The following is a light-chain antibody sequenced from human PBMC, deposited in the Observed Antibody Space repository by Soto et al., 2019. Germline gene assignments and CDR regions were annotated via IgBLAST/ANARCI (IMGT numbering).Light chain of an antibody. V-gene: IGLV2-14*01. CDR1: SSDVGGYDF. CDR3: SSYTITSTVV. Sequence: QSALTQPASVSGSPGQSITISCTGTSSDVGGYDFVSWYQQHPGKAPKVMIYEVNKRPSGVPIRFSGSKSGNTASLTISGLQDEDEADYYCSSYTITSTVVFGEGTKLTVL. J-gene: IGLJ2*01. CDR2: EVN.